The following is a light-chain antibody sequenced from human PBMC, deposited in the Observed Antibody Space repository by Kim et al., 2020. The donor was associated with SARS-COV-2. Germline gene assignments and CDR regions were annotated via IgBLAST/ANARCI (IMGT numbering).Light chain of an antibody. V-gene: IGKV1-12*01. J-gene: IGKJ3*01. CDR3: QQANNYPLT. CDR1: QGISSF. Sequence: DIQMTQSPSSVSASVGDRVTITCRASQGISSFLAWYQQNPGKAPKLLFYAASSLQSVVPSRFSGSGSGTEFTLTISIVQPEDCATYFRQQANNYPLTVGPGTKVDIK. CDR2: AAS.